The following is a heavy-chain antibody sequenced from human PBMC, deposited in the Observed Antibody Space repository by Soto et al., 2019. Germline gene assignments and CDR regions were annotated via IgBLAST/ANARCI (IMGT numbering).Heavy chain of an antibody. V-gene: IGHV4-59*01. D-gene: IGHD2-15*01. CDR2: VYYSGST. Sequence: SETLSRTCTVSCDSMSGYYWSCLRQSPWKGLEWIVYVYYSGSTNYNPSLKGRVTMSADTSKKQFSLKLTSVTAADTALYFCAKYRRTDAEGYKFEYWGKGAMVTVSS. J-gene: IGHJ4*02. CDR3: AKYRRTDAEGYKFEY. CDR1: CDSMSGYY.